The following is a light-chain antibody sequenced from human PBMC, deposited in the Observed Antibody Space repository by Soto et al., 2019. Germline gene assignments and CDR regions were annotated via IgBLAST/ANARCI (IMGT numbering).Light chain of an antibody. V-gene: IGKV1-39*01. CDR1: QSISNF. CDR3: QQSYSAPQVT. Sequence: DIQMTQSPSSPSASVGHRVTITCXXSQSISNFLNWYQQQPGKAPKLLIYGAFSLQSGVPSRFSGSGSGTDFTLTISSLQPEDFATYYCQQSYSAPQVTFGGGTKVDIK. CDR2: GAF. J-gene: IGKJ4*01.